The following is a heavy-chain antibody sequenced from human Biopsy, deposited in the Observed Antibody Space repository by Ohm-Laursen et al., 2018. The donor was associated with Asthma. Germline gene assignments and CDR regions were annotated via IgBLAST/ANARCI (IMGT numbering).Heavy chain of an antibody. D-gene: IGHD3-10*01. Sequence: PSQTLSLTCTVSGGSIRSHDWTWIRLPPGKGLEYIGDVSHTGSTNYNPSLKSRVTMSVDTSKNQFSLKLTSVTATDTAVYYCARFDPGTDASGSYSGGALDPWGQGTLVTVSS. CDR1: GGSIRSHD. V-gene: IGHV4-59*08. CDR2: VSHTGST. CDR3: ARFDPGTDASGSYSGGALDP. J-gene: IGHJ5*02.